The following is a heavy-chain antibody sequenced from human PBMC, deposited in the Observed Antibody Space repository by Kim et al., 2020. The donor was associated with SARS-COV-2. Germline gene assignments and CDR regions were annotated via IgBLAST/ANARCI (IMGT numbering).Heavy chain of an antibody. J-gene: IGHJ4*02. CDR3: ARGRLFGTSGFDY. V-gene: IGHV3-7*01. Sequence: YVDSVKGRFTISRDNAKNSLYLQMNSLRAEDTAVYYCARGRLFGTSGFDYWGQGTLVTVSS. D-gene: IGHD3-10*02.